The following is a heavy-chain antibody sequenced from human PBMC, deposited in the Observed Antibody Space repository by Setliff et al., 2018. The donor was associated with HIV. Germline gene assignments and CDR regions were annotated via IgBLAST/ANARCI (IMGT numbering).Heavy chain of an antibody. J-gene: IGHJ4*02. CDR1: GFTFDDYA. Sequence: PGGSLRLSCAASGFTFDDYAMHWVRQAPGKGLEWVSGIGWNSGSIGYADYATSVRGRATMSRDDSKSIAYLQIDNLKTEDTAVYYCARGSGRLEYWGQGTLVTVSS. CDR3: ARGSGRLEY. D-gene: IGHD1-26*01. V-gene: IGHV3-9*01. CDR2: IGWNSGSI.